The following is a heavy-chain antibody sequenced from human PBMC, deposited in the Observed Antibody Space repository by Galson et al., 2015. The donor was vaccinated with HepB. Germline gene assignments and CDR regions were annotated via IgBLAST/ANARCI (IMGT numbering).Heavy chain of an antibody. CDR2: ISWNGGTI. CDR1: GFTFEEYA. Sequence: SLRLSCAVSGFTFEEYAMHWVRKVPGKGLEWVSGISWNGGTIEYADSVKGRFTISRDNARNSLYLQMNRLRTEDTAFYYCAKDLHGSGTYYDYWGQGTLVTVSS. J-gene: IGHJ4*02. V-gene: IGHV3-9*01. CDR3: AKDLHGSGTYYDY. D-gene: IGHD3-10*01.